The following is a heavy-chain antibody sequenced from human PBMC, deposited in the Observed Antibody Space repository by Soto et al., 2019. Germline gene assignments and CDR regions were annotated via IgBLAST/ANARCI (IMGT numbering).Heavy chain of an antibody. V-gene: IGHV3-33*01. CDR3: ARDFQKASYLDY. CDR1: GFTFRTYC. Sequence: GGSLRLSCAASGFTFRTYCIHWVRQAPCKGLEWVALIWFDENNKNYADSVKGRFTISRDNSQNTLYLQMNSLRVEDTAVYYCARDFQKASYLDYWGQGTPVPVSP. J-gene: IGHJ4*02. CDR2: IWFDENNK.